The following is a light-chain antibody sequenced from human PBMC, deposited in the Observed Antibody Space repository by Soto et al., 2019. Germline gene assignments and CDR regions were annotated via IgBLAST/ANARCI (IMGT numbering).Light chain of an antibody. CDR3: QQSYNTPRT. J-gene: IGKJ1*01. V-gene: IGKV1-39*01. CDR2: GAS. CDR1: QSISSY. Sequence: DIQMTQSPSSLSASVGDRVIITCRASQSISSYLNWYQQRPGKAPKLLIYGASSLQSGVPSRFSGSGSGTDFTLVISSLLPEDFATYYCQQSYNTPRTFGQGTKVEI.